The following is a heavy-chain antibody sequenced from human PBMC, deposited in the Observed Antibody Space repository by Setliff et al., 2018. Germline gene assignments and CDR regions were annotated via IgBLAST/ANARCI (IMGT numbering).Heavy chain of an antibody. CDR3: AKDRRNVLRFKWFDP. CDR2: IKEDGSEK. CDR1: GFTFSNSW. Sequence: GGSLRLSCAASGFTFSNSWMSWVRQAPGKGLEWVANIKEDGSEKYYMDSVKGRFTMSRDNAKNSLYLQMNSLRAEDTAVYYCAKDRRNVLRFKWFDPWGQGTLVTVSS. J-gene: IGHJ5*02. D-gene: IGHD3-3*01. V-gene: IGHV3-7*03.